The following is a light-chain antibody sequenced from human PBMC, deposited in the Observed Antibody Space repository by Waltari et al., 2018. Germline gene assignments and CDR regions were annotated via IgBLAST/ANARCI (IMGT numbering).Light chain of an antibody. CDR3: CSYAGSSSLV. CDR2: DVS. J-gene: IGLJ3*02. V-gene: IGLV2-11*01. Sequence: QSALTQPRSVSGSPGQSVTISCSGTSNAVGGYNYVSWYQQHPGKAPKLIIYDVSKRPSGVPDRFSGSKSGNTPSLTISGLQSEDEADYFCCSYAGSSSLVFGGGSSLTVL. CDR1: SNAVGGYNY.